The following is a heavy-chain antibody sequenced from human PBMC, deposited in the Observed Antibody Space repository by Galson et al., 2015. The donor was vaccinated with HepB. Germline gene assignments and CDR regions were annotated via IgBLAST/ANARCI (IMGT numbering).Heavy chain of an antibody. Sequence: SVKVSCKASGYTFTSYYMHWVRQAPGQGFEWMGIINPSGGSTSYAQKFQGRVTMTRDTSTSTVYMELSSLRSEDTAVYYCARERRLPRQFDPWGQGTLVTVSS. V-gene: IGHV1-46*01. CDR1: GYTFTSYY. CDR3: ARERRLPRQFDP. J-gene: IGHJ5*02. CDR2: INPSGGST.